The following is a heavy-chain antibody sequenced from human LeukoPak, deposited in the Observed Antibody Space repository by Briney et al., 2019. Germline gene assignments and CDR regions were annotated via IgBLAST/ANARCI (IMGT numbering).Heavy chain of an antibody. Sequence: SVKVSCKASGGTFSSYAISWVRQAPGQGLEWMGGIIPIFGTANYAQKFQGRVTITADESTSTAYVELSSLRSEDTAVYYCAREAGRGCSSTSCTYYYYYMDVWGKGTTVTVSS. CDR3: AREAGRGCSSTSCTYYYYYMDV. J-gene: IGHJ6*03. V-gene: IGHV1-69*13. CDR2: IIPIFGTA. D-gene: IGHD2-2*01. CDR1: GGTFSSYA.